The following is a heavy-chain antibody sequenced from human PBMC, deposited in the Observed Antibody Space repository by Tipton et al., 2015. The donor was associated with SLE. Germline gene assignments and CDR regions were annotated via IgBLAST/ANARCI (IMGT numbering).Heavy chain of an antibody. V-gene: IGHV4-59*01. CDR1: GGSISSYY. CDR2: IYYSGST. CDR3: ASGRAVAGGDYFDY. D-gene: IGHD6-19*01. J-gene: IGHJ4*02. Sequence: LRLSCTVSGGSISSYYWSWIRQPPGKGLEWIGYIYYSGSTNYNPSLKSRVTISVDTSKNQFSLKLSSVTAADTAAYYCASGRAVAGGDYFDYWGQGTLVTVSS.